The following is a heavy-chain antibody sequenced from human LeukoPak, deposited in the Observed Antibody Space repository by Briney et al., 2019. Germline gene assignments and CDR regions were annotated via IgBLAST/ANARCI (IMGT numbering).Heavy chain of an antibody. J-gene: IGHJ4*02. Sequence: VASVKVSCKTSGCTFTAYHVHWVRQAPGQGLEFMGWIYPPTGGTVLAEKFQGRVIMTRDTSITTAYMELSGLNFDDTAVYYCVRENWYYDHWGQGTLVTVSS. CDR2: IYPPTGGT. D-gene: IGHD3-16*01. V-gene: IGHV1-2*02. CDR3: VRENWYYDH. CDR1: GCTFTAYH.